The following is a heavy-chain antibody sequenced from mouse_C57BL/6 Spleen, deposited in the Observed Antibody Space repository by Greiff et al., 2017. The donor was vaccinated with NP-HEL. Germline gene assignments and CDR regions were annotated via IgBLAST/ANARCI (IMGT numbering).Heavy chain of an antibody. V-gene: IGHV1-26*01. CDR3: ARTGTDYFDY. J-gene: IGHJ2*01. CDR2: INPNNGGT. CDR1: GYTFTDYY. Sequence: EVQLQQSGPELVKPGASVKISCKASGYTFTDYYMNWVKQSHGKSLEWIGDINPNNGGTSYNQKFKGKGTLTVDKSSSTAYMELRSLTSEDSAVYYCARTGTDYFDYWGQGTTLTVSS. D-gene: IGHD4-1*01.